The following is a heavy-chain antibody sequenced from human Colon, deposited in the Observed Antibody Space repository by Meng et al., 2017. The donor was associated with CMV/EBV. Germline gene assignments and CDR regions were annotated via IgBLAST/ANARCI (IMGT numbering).Heavy chain of an antibody. CDR3: ARDLTVVRGVLDY. CDR1: GGSISSSSW. J-gene: IGHJ4*02. V-gene: IGHV4-4*02. D-gene: IGHD3-10*01. CDR2: ILHSENT. Sequence: CAVSGGSISSSSWWSWVRQPPGKGLEWIGEILHSENTNYNPSLKSRVTISVDKSRNQFSLKLSPVTAADTAVYYCARDLTVVRGVLDYWSQGTLVTVSS.